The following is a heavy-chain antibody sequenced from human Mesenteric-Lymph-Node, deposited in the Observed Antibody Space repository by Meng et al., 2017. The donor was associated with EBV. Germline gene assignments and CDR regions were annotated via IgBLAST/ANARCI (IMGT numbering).Heavy chain of an antibody. CDR3: ARASVLYAFVATD. D-gene: IGHD2-8*02. J-gene: IGHJ4*02. CDR2: INPKSGGT. CDR1: GYSFTDHN. V-gene: IGHV1-2*06. Sequence: QVQLVQSGAEVKKPGDSVKVSCKASGYSFTDHNMHWVRQAPGQGLEWLGRINPKSGGTTYAQNFQGRVTMTRDTSISTAYMELSRLRSDDTAVYYCARASVLYAFVATDWGQGTLVTVSS.